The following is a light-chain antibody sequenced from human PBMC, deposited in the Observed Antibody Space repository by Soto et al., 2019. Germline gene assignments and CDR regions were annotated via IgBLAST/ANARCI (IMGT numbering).Light chain of an antibody. CDR1: QSVSSNN. Sequence: EFVLRQSPGTLSLSPGVRATLSCRASQSVSSNNLAWYQRMLGRAPRLLISGASRRATGIPDRFSGSGSGTDFTLTITSLQPDDFATYNCQEYNSYSRAFGQGTRVDI. CDR3: QEYNSYSRA. CDR2: GAS. V-gene: IGKV3-20*01. J-gene: IGKJ1*01.